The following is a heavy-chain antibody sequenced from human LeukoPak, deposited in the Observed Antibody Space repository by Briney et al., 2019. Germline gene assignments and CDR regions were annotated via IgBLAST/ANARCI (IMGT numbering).Heavy chain of an antibody. CDR3: ARDQGRAARPSAWFDP. CDR1: GFTFSSYS. V-gene: IGHV3-21*01. CDR2: ISSSSSYI. Sequence: GGSLRLSCAASGFTFSSYSMNWVRQAPGKGLEWVSSISSSSSYIYYADSVKGRFTISRDNAKNSLYLQMNRLRAEDTAVYYCARDQGRAARPSAWFDPWGQGTLVTVSS. J-gene: IGHJ5*02. D-gene: IGHD6-6*01.